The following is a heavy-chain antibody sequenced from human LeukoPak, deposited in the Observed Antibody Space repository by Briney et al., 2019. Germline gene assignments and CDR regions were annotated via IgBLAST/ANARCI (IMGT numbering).Heavy chain of an antibody. CDR1: GGSFSSYY. Sequence: SETLSLTCAVYGGSFSSYYWSWTRQPPGKGLEWIGEINHSGSTNYNPSLKSRVTISADTSKNQFSLKLSSVTAADTAVYYCARMYSSGWYVRYFDYWGQGTLVTVSS. V-gene: IGHV4-34*01. CDR2: INHSGST. J-gene: IGHJ4*02. D-gene: IGHD6-19*01. CDR3: ARMYSSGWYVRYFDY.